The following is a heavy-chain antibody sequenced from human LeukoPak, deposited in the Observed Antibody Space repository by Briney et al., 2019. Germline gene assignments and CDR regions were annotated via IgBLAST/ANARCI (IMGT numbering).Heavy chain of an antibody. J-gene: IGHJ4*02. CDR2: ISSSGNSM. Sequence: GGSLRLSCAASGFTFSSYEMNWIRQAPGKGLEWVSYISSSGNSMYYGDSVKGRFTISRDNAKNSLYLHMNSLRAEDTAVYYCAIHPFGVVRHGGQGTLVSVSS. D-gene: IGHD3-3*01. V-gene: IGHV3-48*03. CDR1: GFTFSSYE. CDR3: AIHPFGVVRH.